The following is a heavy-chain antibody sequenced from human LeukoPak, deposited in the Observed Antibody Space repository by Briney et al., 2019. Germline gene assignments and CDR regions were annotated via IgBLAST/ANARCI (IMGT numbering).Heavy chain of an antibody. CDR1: GFTFSSYG. CDR3: AKGGSGSFGYYYYYMDV. Sequence: GGSLRLSCAASGFTFSSYGMSWVRQAPGKGLEWVSAISGSGGSTYYADSVKGRFTISRDNSKNTLYLQMNSLRAEDTAVYCCAKGGSGSFGYYYYYMDVWGKGTTVTISS. D-gene: IGHD3-10*01. V-gene: IGHV3-23*01. CDR2: ISGSGGST. J-gene: IGHJ6*03.